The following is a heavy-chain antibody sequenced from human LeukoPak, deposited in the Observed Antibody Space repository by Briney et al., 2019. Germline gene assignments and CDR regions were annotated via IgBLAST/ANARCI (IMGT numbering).Heavy chain of an antibody. V-gene: IGHV3-23*01. J-gene: IGHJ4*02. CDR2: ISGSGGST. Sequence: GGSLRLSCAASGFTFSNYAMRWVRQAPGKGLEWVSSISGSGGSTYYAHSVKGRFTISRDNSKNTLYLQIDSLRADDTAVYYCAKDGSGAMPWDWGQGTLVTVSS. D-gene: IGHD2-2*01. CDR3: AKDGSGAMPWD. CDR1: GFTFSNYA.